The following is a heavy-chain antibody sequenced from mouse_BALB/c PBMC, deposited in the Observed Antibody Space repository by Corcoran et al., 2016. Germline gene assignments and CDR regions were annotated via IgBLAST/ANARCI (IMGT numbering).Heavy chain of an antibody. V-gene: IGHV14-1*02. Sequence: VQLQQSGAELVRPGALVKLSCKASGFNIKDYYMHWVKQGPEQGLEWIGWIDPENGNTIYDPKFQGKASITADTSSNTAYLQLSSLTSEDTAVYYCARGRGRFAYWGQGTLVTVSA. CDR1: GFNIKDYY. CDR3: ARGRGRFAY. CDR2: IDPENGNT. J-gene: IGHJ3*01.